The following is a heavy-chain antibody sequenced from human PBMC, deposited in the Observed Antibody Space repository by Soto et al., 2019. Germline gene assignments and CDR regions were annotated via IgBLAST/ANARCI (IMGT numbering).Heavy chain of an antibody. D-gene: IGHD1-26*01. CDR3: AREVGAPGGWLDP. V-gene: IGHV3-21*01. Sequence: GGSLRLSCTASGFTFRIYSIHWVRQAPGKGLEWVSSITSSGTYIYYADSVKGRFTISRDNVKNSLFLQMNSLRAEDTAVYYCAREVGAPGGWLDPWGQGTLVTVSS. CDR2: ITSSGTYI. J-gene: IGHJ5*02. CDR1: GFTFRIYS.